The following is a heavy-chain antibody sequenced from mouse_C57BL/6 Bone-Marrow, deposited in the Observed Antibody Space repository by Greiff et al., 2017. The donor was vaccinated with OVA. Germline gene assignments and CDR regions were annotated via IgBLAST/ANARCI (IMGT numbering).Heavy chain of an antibody. Sequence: QVQLQQPGAELVKPGASVKLSCKASGYTFTSYWMQWVKQRPGQGLEWIGEIDPSDSYTNYNQKFKGKATLTVDTSSSTAYMQLSSLTSEDSAVYYCARWGYDGYYGAYWGQGTLVTVSA. CDR2: IDPSDSYT. CDR1: GYTFTSYW. V-gene: IGHV1-50*01. J-gene: IGHJ3*01. CDR3: ARWGYDGYYGAY. D-gene: IGHD2-3*01.